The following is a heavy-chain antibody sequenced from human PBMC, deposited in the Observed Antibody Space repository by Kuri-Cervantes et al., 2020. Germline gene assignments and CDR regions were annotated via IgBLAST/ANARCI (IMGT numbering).Heavy chain of an antibody. Sequence: ASVKVSCKASGYTFTSYGINWVRQATGQGLEWMGWMNPNSGNTGYAQKFQGRVTMTRNTSISTAYMELSSLRSEDTAVYYCATGNTMIVVGFLNGMDVWRQGTTVTVSS. CDR2: MNPNSGNT. D-gene: IGHD3-22*01. J-gene: IGHJ6*02. V-gene: IGHV1-8*01. CDR3: ATGNTMIVVGFLNGMDV. CDR1: GYTFTSYG.